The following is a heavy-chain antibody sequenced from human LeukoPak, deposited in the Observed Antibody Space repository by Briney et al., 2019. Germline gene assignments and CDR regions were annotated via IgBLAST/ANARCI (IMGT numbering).Heavy chain of an antibody. CDR3: AREFMIGGSLFRYFDY. Sequence: GGSLKLSCAASGFTFSNYWIHWLRQVPGEGPMWVSRISPDGTTTHFADSVEGRFALSRDNAENTVYLQMNSLRAEDRAVYYCAREFMIGGSLFRYFDYWGQGALVTISS. J-gene: IGHJ4*02. D-gene: IGHD3-16*01. CDR1: GFTFSNYW. V-gene: IGHV3-74*01. CDR2: ISPDGTTT.